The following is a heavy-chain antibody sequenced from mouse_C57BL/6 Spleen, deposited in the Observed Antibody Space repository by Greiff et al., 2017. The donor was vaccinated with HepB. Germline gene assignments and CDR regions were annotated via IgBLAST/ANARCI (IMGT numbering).Heavy chain of an antibody. Sequence: EVQLVESGGGLVKPGGSLKLSCAASGFTFSSYAMSWVRQTPEKRLEWVATISDGGSYTYYPDNVKGRFTISRDNAKNNLYLQMSHLKSEDTAMYYCARDRTGTSPAWFAYWGQGTLVTVSA. D-gene: IGHD4-1*01. CDR2: ISDGGSYT. V-gene: IGHV5-4*01. CDR3: ARDRTGTSPAWFAY. J-gene: IGHJ3*01. CDR1: GFTFSSYA.